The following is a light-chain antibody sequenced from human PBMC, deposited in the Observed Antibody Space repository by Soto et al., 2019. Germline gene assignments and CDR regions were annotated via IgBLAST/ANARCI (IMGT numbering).Light chain of an antibody. CDR2: GVS. J-gene: IGKJ1*01. CDR1: RNVSSN. Sequence: EIVMTQSPATLSVSPGERVTLSCRASRNVSSNLAWYQQKPGQAPSLLMYGVSTRATGVPARFSGSGSVTEFTLTISSLQSEDFAVYYCQQYNRWPPWTFGQGNKVEIK. V-gene: IGKV3-15*01. CDR3: QQYNRWPPWT.